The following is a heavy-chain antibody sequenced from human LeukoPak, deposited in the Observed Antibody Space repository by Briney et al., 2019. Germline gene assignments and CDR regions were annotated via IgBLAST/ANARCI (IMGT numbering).Heavy chain of an antibody. CDR1: GFTLSSFA. Sequence: PGGSLRLSCTASGFTLSSFAMSWVRQAPGKGLELVSTLCSSGVRTYYADSVKGRFTISRDNSLNTVFLQMNSLRGEDTAIYYCAKNKGQLVPNYCMNVWGKGTTVTVSS. V-gene: IGHV3-23*01. J-gene: IGHJ6*03. CDR3: AKNKGQLVPNYCMNV. CDR2: LCSSGVRT. D-gene: IGHD6-13*01.